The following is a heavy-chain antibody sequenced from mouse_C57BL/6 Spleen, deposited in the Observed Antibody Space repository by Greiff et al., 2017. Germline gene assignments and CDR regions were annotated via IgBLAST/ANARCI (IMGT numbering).Heavy chain of an antibody. J-gene: IGHJ4*01. CDR3: ASPYPGYYAMDY. CDR2: ISSGSSTI. D-gene: IGHD5-1*01. V-gene: IGHV5-17*01. CDR1: GFTFSDYG. Sequence: EVKLVESGGGLVKPGGSLKLSCAASGFTFSDYGMHWVRQAPEKGLEWVAYISSGSSTIYYADTVKGRFTISRDNAKNTLFLQMTSLRSEDTAMYYCASPYPGYYAMDYWGQGTSVTVSS.